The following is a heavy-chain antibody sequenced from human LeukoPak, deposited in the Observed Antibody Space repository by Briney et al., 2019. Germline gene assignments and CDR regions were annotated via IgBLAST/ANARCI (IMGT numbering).Heavy chain of an antibody. D-gene: IGHD2-2*01. V-gene: IGHV3-48*04. J-gene: IGHJ4*02. CDR3: AKGSSHIVVVPAASDY. Sequence: GGSLRLSCAASEFTFSSYSLNWVRQAPGKGLEWVSYISSSGSTIYYADSVKGRFTISRDNAKNSLYLQMNSLRAEDTAVYYCAKGSSHIVVVPAASDYWGQGTLVTVSS. CDR2: ISSSGSTI. CDR1: EFTFSSYS.